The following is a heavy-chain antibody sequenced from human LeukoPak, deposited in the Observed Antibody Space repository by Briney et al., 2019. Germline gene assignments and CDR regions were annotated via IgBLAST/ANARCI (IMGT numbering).Heavy chain of an antibody. V-gene: IGHV3-23*01. D-gene: IGHD3-22*01. CDR1: GFTFSSYA. J-gene: IGHJ4*02. CDR2: ISGSGGST. CDR3: AKWVYDSSGHDY. Sequence: GGTLRLSCAASGFTFSSYAMSGVGQAQGKGGEGVAAISGSGGSTYYADSVKGRLTISRDNSKNMLYLQMNSLRAEDTAVYYCAKWVYDSSGHDYWGQGTLVTVSS.